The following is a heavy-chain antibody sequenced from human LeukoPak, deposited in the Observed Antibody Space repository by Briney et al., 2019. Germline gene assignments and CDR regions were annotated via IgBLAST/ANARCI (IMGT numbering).Heavy chain of an antibody. D-gene: IGHD4-23*01. CDR1: GYTFTGYY. CDR3: ARVVTHKYYFDY. J-gene: IGHJ4*02. CDR2: INPNSGGT. V-gene: IGHV1-2*06. Sequence: ASVKVSCKASGYTFTGYYMHWVRQAPGQGLEWMGRINPNSGGTNYAQKFQGRVTMTRDTSVSTAYMELSRLRSDDTAVYYCARVVTHKYYFDYWGQGTLVTVSS.